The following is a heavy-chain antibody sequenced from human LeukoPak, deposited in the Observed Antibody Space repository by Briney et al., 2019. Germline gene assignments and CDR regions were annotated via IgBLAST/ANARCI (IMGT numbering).Heavy chain of an antibody. CDR2: IYSGGST. CDR3: ACSSWPHTGYYYYYGMDV. D-gene: IGHD6-13*01. CDR1: WFTVSSNY. Sequence: GGSLRLSCAASWFTVSSNYMSWVRQAPGKGLEWVSVIYSGGSTYYADSVKGRFTISRHNSKNTLYLQMNSLRAEDTAVYYCACSSWPHTGYYYYYGMDVWGQGTTVTVSS. V-gene: IGHV3-53*04. J-gene: IGHJ6*02.